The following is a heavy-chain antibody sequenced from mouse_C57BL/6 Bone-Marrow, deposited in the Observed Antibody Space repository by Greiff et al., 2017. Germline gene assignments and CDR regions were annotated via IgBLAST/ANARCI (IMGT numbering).Heavy chain of an antibody. D-gene: IGHD2-4*01. CDR1: GYTFTSYW. CDR2: IHPTSGST. V-gene: IGHV1-64*01. J-gene: IGHJ1*03. Sequence: QVQLQQPGAELVKPGASVKLSCKASGYTFTSYWMHWVKQRPGQGLEWIGMIHPTSGSTNYNEKFKSKDTLTVDKSSSTAYMQLSSLTSEDSAVXCCARRPLYFDYDGWYFDVWGTGTTVTVSS. CDR3: ARRPLYFDYDGWYFDV.